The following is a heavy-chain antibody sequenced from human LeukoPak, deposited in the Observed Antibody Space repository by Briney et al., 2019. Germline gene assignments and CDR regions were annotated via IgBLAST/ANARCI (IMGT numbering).Heavy chain of an antibody. CDR1: GFTFSTYS. CDR2: ITSRSSYI. Sequence: PGGSLRLSCAASGFTFSTYSMNWVRQAPGTGLEWVSSITSRSSYIYYADPVKGRFTISRDNTRNSLYLQMNSLRAEDTAVYYCARVRGAGSEYFHHWGQGTLVTVSS. CDR3: ARVRGAGSEYFHH. V-gene: IGHV3-21*01. J-gene: IGHJ1*01.